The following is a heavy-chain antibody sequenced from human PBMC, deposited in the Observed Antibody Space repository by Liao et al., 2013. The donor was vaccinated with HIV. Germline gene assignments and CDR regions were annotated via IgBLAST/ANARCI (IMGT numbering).Heavy chain of an antibody. V-gene: IGHV4-34*02. CDR2: VTHSGGT. Sequence: QVQLQQWGAGLLKPAETLSLTCAVDGASFRGYYWSWIRQAPGKGLEWLGKVTHSGGTNHNPSLKTRLTISVDASKNQVSLRLDSVTAADTAVYYCARGRTVATTPLAYWGQGTLVTVSS. CDR3: ARGRTVATTPLAY. D-gene: IGHD5-12*01. J-gene: IGHJ4*02. CDR1: GASFRGYY.